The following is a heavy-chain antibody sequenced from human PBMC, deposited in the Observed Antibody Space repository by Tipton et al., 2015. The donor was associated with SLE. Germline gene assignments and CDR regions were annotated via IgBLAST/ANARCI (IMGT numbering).Heavy chain of an antibody. CDR3: ARNKLGATTYYYYGMDV. D-gene: IGHD1-26*01. J-gene: IGHJ6*02. V-gene: IGHV1-18*04. CDR1: RYTFTKYF. CDR2: ISAYNGNT. Sequence: QSGAEVKKPASSVKVSCQASRYTFTKYFTQWVRQAPGQGLEWMGWISAYNGNTNYAQKLQGRVTMTTDTSTSTAYMELRSLRSDDTAVYYCARNKLGATTYYYYGMDVWGQGTTVTVSS.